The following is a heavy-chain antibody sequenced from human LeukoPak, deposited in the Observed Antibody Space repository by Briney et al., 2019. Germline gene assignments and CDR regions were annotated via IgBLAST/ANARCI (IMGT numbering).Heavy chain of an antibody. CDR2: IEQDGSQK. CDR3: ARNSGSYPFDY. V-gene: IGHV3-7*01. J-gene: IGHJ4*02. D-gene: IGHD1-26*01. CDR1: GFTFGSYW. Sequence: PGGSLRLSCAASGFTFGSYWLSWVRQAPGKGLKWVASIEQDGSQKYYVDSVRGRFTISRDNAKNSVYLQMNSLRVEDTAVYYCARNSGSYPFDYWGQGTLVTVSS.